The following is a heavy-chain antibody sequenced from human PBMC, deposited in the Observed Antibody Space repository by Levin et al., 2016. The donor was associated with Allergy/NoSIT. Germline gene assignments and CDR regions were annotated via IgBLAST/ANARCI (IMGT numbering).Heavy chain of an antibody. J-gene: IGHJ6*03. V-gene: IGHV3-23*01. Sequence: GESLKISCAASGFTFSSYAMSWVRQAPGKGLEWVSAISGSGGSTYYADSVKGRFTISRDNSKNTLYLQMNSLRAEDTAVYYCAKSQVVPAAIPVYGFYYYMDVWGKGTTVTVSS. D-gene: IGHD2-2*02. CDR3: AKSQVVPAAIPVYGFYYYMDV. CDR2: ISGSGGST. CDR1: GFTFSSYA.